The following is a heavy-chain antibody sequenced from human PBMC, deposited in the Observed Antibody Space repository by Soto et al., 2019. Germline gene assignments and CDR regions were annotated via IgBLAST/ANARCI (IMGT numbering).Heavy chain of an antibody. CDR2: TYYRSKWYN. CDR3: ARDHVVLLWFVELLSHYCYVMYV. V-gene: IGHV6-1*01. J-gene: IGHJ6*02. Sequence: PSQTLSLTCAISGDSFSSNSAAWNWIRQSPSRGLEWLGRTYYRSKWYNDYAVSVKSRITINPDTSKNQFSLQLNSVTPEDTAVYYCARDHVVLLWFVELLSHYCYVMYVRARGTTVTGSS. D-gene: IGHD3-10*01. CDR1: GDSFSSNSAA.